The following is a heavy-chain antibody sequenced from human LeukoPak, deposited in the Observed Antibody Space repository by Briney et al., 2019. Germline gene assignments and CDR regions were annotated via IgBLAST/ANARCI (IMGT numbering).Heavy chain of an antibody. D-gene: IGHD3-22*01. V-gene: IGHV4-39*01. Sequence: PSETLSLTCTVSGGSITNSYYWGWIRQPPGNGLEWIGSMYYSGSTYYNPSLKSRVTISVDTSKNQFSLKLSSVTAADTAVYYCARQYYYNRAIYSKLDFWGQGTLVTVSS. CDR3: ARQYYYNRAIYSKLDF. J-gene: IGHJ4*02. CDR1: GGSITNSYY. CDR2: MYYSGST.